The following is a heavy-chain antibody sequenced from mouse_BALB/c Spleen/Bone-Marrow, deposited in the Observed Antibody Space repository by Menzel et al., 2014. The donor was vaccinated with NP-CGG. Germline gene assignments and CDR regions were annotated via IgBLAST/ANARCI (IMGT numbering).Heavy chain of an antibody. J-gene: IGHJ4*01. V-gene: IGHV7-3*02. D-gene: IGHD2-1*01. CDR3: ARSLYPRAMDY. CDR1: GFTFTDYY. Sequence: EVHLVESGGGLVQPGGSLRLSCAASGFTFTDYYMSWVRQPPGKALEWLGFIRNKANAYTTEYSASVKGRFTISRDNSRSILYLQMNILRAEDSATYYCARSLYPRAMDYWGQGTSVTVSS. CDR2: IRNKANAYTT.